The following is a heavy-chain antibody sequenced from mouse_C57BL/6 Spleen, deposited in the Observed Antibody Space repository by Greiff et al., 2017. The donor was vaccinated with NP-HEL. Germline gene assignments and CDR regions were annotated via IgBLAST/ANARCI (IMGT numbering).Heavy chain of an antibody. J-gene: IGHJ4*01. V-gene: IGHV1-80*01. D-gene: IGHD2-3*01. CDR2: IYPGDGDT. Sequence: VQLQQSGAELVKPGASVKISCKASGYAFSSYWMNWVKQRPGKGLEWIGQIYPGDGDTNYNGKFKGKATLTADKSSSTAYMQLSSLTSEDSAVYFCARWLLRGSYAMDYWGQGTSVTVSS. CDR1: GYAFSSYW. CDR3: ARWLLRGSYAMDY.